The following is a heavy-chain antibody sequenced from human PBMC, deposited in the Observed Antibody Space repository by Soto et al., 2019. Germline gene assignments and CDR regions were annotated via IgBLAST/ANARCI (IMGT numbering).Heavy chain of an antibody. V-gene: IGHV3-74*01. CDR3: ARDFYYDNSGRHGYYFDY. D-gene: IGHD3-22*01. CDR2: INSDGSST. CDR1: GFTFRSFW. Sequence: GGSLRLSCAASGFTFRSFWMHWVRQVPGKGPVWVSRINSDGSSTSYADAVKGRFTISRDNAKNTLYLQLNRLRAEDSAVYYCARDFYYDNSGRHGYYFDYWGHGTLVTVSS. J-gene: IGHJ4*01.